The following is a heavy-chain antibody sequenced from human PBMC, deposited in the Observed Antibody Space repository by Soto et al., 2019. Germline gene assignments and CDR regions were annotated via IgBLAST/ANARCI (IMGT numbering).Heavy chain of an antibody. D-gene: IGHD3-22*01. CDR1: GFTFSSYA. V-gene: IGHV3-23*01. Sequence: EVQLLESGGGLVQPGGSLRLSCAVSGFTFSSYAMSWVRKAPGKGLEWVSGISGSGGRTYYADSVKGRFTISRDNSKNTLYLQMNSLRAEDTAVYYCAKRELSSGYPIDYWGQGTLVTVSS. J-gene: IGHJ4*02. CDR3: AKRELSSGYPIDY. CDR2: ISGSGGRT.